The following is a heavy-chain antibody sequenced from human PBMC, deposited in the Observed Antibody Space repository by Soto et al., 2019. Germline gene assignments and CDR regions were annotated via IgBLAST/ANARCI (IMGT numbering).Heavy chain of an antibody. Sequence: QVQLQESGPGLGKPSQTLSLTCTVSGGSISSGGYYWSWIRQHPGKGLEWVGYIYYSGSTYYNRSLKSRVTISVDTSKNQFSLKLSSVTAADTAVYYCARGRAYYYDSSSYDYWGQGTLVTVSS. J-gene: IGHJ4*02. CDR2: IYYSGST. V-gene: IGHV4-31*03. CDR1: GGSISSGGYY. D-gene: IGHD3-22*01. CDR3: ARGRAYYYDSSSYDY.